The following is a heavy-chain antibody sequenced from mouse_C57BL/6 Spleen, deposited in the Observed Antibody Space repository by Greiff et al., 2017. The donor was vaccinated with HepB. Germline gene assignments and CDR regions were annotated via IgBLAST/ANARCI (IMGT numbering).Heavy chain of an antibody. CDR2: INPNNGGT. Sequence: EVQLQESGPELVKPGASVKISCKASGYTFTDYYMNWVKQSHGKSLEWIGDINPNNGGTSYNQKFKGKATLTVDKSSSTAYMELRSLTSEDSAVYYCANSNYVNWGQGTTLTVSS. J-gene: IGHJ2*01. CDR1: GYTFTDYY. CDR3: ANSNYVN. D-gene: IGHD2-5*01. V-gene: IGHV1-26*01.